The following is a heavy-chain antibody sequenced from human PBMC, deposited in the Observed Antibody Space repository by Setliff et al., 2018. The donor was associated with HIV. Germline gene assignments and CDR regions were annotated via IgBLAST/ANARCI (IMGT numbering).Heavy chain of an antibody. CDR2: INLDGSGT. CDR3: VRDSARPGGITPP. J-gene: IGHJ5*02. V-gene: IGHV3-7*03. Sequence: GGSLRLSCAASGFTFINYYMAWVRQRPGKGLEWVANINLDGSGTHYVDSVKGRFTISRDNAKSSLYLRLNSLRVDDTAVYYCVRDSARPGGITPPWGQGTLVTV. CDR1: GFTFINYY. D-gene: IGHD3-16*01.